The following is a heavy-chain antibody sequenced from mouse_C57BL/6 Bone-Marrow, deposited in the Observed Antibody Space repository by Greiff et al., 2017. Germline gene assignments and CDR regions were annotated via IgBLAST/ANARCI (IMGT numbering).Heavy chain of an antibody. D-gene: IGHD2-12*01. J-gene: IGHJ2*01. V-gene: IGHV1-64*01. Sequence: QVQLQQPGAELVKPGASVKLSCKASGYTFTSYWMHWVKQRPGQGLEWIGMIHPNSGSTNYNEKFKSKATLTVDKSSSTAYMQLSSLTSEDSAVYYCARLEAYYKAFFDYWGQGTTLTVSS. CDR1: GYTFTSYW. CDR3: ARLEAYYKAFFDY. CDR2: IHPNSGST.